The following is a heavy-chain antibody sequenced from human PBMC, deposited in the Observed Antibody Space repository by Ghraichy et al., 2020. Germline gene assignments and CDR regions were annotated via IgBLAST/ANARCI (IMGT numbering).Heavy chain of an antibody. D-gene: IGHD2-2*02. J-gene: IGHJ6*02. Sequence: SLNISCAASGFTFDDYAMHWVRQAPGKGLEWVSGISWNSGSIGYADSVKGRFTISRDNAKNSLYLQMNSLRAEDTALYYCAKDGYCSSTSCYTREVDYYYGMDVWGQGTTVTVSS. CDR2: ISWNSGSI. V-gene: IGHV3-9*01. CDR1: GFTFDDYA. CDR3: AKDGYCSSTSCYTREVDYYYGMDV.